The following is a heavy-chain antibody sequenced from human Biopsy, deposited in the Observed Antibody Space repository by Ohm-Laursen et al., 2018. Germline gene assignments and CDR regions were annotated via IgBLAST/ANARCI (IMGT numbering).Heavy chain of an antibody. CDR1: GGSISSGFYY. CDR3: ARDRGYYSDRTVPGYFDL. J-gene: IGHJ2*01. V-gene: IGHV4-61*01. CDR2: VYYSGTT. D-gene: IGHD3-22*01. Sequence: GTLSLTCTVSGGSISSGFYYWSWIRQPPGKGLEWIGHVYYSGTTNYNPSLKSRVTISVDTSKKQFSLKLISVAAADTAIYYCARDRGYYSDRTVPGYFDLWGRGTLVTVSS.